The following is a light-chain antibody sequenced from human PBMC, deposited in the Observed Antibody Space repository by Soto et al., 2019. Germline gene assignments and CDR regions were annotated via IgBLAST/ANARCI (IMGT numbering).Light chain of an antibody. V-gene: IGKV1-9*01. Sequence: SPLAQSPSSLSASVGDRVTITCRASRDISHFLAWYQQKPGKAPKLLISAASTLQSGVASRFSGSGSGTDFTLTISSLQPEDFATYYCQQLNNYPWTFGQGTKVEIK. CDR2: AAS. J-gene: IGKJ1*01. CDR3: QQLNNYPWT. CDR1: RDISHF.